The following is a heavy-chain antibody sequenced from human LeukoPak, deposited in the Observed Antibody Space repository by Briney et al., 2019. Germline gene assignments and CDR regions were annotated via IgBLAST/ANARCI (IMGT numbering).Heavy chain of an antibody. CDR2: ISSSGSSV. CDR3: ASSRSSSPDRPFDY. CDR1: GFTFSDYY. J-gene: IGHJ4*02. V-gene: IGHV3-11*04. Sequence: PGGSLRLSCAGSGFTFSDYYMSWIRQAPGKGLEWVSYISSSGSSVYYADSVKGRFTISRDNAKNSLFLQMNSLRAEDTALYYWASSRSSSPDRPFDYWGQGTLVTVSS. D-gene: IGHD6-6*01.